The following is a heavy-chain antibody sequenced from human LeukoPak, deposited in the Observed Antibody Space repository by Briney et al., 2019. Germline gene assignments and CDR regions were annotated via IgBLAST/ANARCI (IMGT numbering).Heavy chain of an antibody. D-gene: IGHD1-26*01. CDR3: ARHRSAGSPMAYMDV. CDR1: GYMFINYW. Sequence: GESLLIFCKASGYMFINYWIGWVRQLPGKSLEWLGIIYPDDSDTTYSPSFQGHVTITADKYISTAYLQWSSLKASDTAIYYCARHRSAGSPMAYMDVWGKGTTVTVSS. J-gene: IGHJ6*03. V-gene: IGHV5-51*01. CDR2: IYPDDSDT.